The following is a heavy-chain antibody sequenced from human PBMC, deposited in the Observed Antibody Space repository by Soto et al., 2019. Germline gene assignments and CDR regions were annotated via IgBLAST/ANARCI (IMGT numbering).Heavy chain of an antibody. Sequence: QVQLVQSGAEEKKPGASVKVSCKASGYTLTSYAMHWVRQAPGQRLEWMGWINAGNGNTKYSQKFQGRVTITRNTSSRTAYMKRSSLRSEDTAVYYCATGSGPMIGCLWGQGTPVTVSS. V-gene: IGHV1-3*05. CDR2: INAGNGNT. D-gene: IGHD3-22*01. CDR3: ATGSGPMIGCL. J-gene: IGHJ4*02. CDR1: GYTLTSYA.